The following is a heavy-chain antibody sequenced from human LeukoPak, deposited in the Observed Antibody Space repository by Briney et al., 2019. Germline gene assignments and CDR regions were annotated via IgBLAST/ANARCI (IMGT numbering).Heavy chain of an antibody. CDR1: GGSISSYY. V-gene: IGHV4-59*08. CDR3: ARLRNNYDSSAPDY. D-gene: IGHD3-22*01. J-gene: IGHJ4*02. CDR2: IYYSGST. Sequence: SETLSLTCIVSGGSISSYYWSWIRQPPGKGLEWIGYIYYSGSTNYNPSLKSRVTISVDTSKNQFSLKLSSVTAADTAVYYCARLRNNYDSSAPDYWGQGTLVTVSS.